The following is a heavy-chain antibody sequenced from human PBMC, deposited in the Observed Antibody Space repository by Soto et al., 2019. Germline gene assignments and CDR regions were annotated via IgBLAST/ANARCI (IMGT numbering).Heavy chain of an antibody. CDR3: ARDNSSSWYGQTNWSDP. CDR1: GFTFSSYG. J-gene: IGHJ5*02. Sequence: QVQLVESGGGVVQPGRSLRLSCAASGFTFSSYGMHWVRQAPGKGLEWLTVIWYDRSNKYYADSVKGRFTISRDNSKNTLYLQMNSLRAEDTAVYYCARDNSSSWYGQTNWSDPWGQGTLVTVSS. D-gene: IGHD6-13*01. V-gene: IGHV3-33*01. CDR2: IWYDRSNK.